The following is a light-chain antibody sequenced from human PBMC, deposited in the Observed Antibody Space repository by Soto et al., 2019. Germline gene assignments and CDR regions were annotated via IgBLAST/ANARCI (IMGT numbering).Light chain of an antibody. CDR2: AAS. J-gene: IGKJ3*01. CDR1: QSISNF. Sequence: DIQMTQSPSSLSASVGDRVTITCRASQSISNFLNWYQQKPGKAPKLLIDAASSLESGVPSRFSGSGSGTDFTLTISSLQPEDFATYYCQQSFSTPLFTFGPGTKVEIK. V-gene: IGKV1-39*01. CDR3: QQSFSTPLFT.